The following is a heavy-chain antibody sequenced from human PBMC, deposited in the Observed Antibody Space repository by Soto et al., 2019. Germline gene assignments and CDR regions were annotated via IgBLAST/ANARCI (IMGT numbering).Heavy chain of an antibody. CDR2: ISGSGDGT. V-gene: IGHV3-23*04. CDR3: AGPGYSSQDY. J-gene: IGHJ4*02. D-gene: IGHD5-18*01. CDR1: GFTFSSFA. Sequence: VQLVESGGGLIQPGGSLRLSCAASGFTFSSFALSWVRQAPGMGLEWVSAISGSGDGTDYADSVKGRFTISRDNSKNTLYLQMNSLRAEDTAVYYCAGPGYSSQDYWGQGALVTVSS.